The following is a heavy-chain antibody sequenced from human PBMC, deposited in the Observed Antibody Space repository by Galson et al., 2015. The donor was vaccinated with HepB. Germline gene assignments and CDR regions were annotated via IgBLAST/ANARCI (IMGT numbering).Heavy chain of an antibody. CDR2: IIPILGIA. J-gene: IGHJ5*02. Sequence: SVKVSCKASGGTFSSYAISWVRQAPGQGLEWMGRIIPILGIANYAQKFQGRVTITADKSTSTAYMELSSLRSEDTAVYYCARDQLLLSQPPRLNWFDPWGQGTLVTVSS. CDR3: ARDQLLLSQPPRLNWFDP. V-gene: IGHV1-69*04. D-gene: IGHD2-21*02. CDR1: GGTFSSYA.